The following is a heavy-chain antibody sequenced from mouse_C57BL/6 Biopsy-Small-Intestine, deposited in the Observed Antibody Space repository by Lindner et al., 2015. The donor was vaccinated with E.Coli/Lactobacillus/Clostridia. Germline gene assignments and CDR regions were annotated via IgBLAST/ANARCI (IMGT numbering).Heavy chain of an antibody. Sequence: VQLQESGPELVEPGASVKMSCRASGYTFTDYNMHWVKQSHGKSLEWIGYINPNNGGTSSNQKFMGKATLTVNKSSSTAYMELRSLTSEDSAVYYCAKAQTTWNYAVDYWGQGTSVTVSS. CDR3: AKAQTTWNYAVDY. V-gene: IGHV1-22*01. D-gene: IGHD3-2*02. J-gene: IGHJ4*01. CDR1: GYTFTDYN. CDR2: INPNNGGT.